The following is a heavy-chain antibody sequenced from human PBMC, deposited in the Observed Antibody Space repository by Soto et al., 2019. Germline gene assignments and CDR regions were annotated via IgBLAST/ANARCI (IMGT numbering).Heavy chain of an antibody. CDR3: ERRPHNSGERDG. V-gene: IGHV5-51*07. Sequence: HQMPGKGLEWMGIIYPGDSDTRYSPSFQGQVTISADKSISTAYLQWSSLKASDTAMYYCERRPHNSGERDGWGRGTTVT. CDR2: IYPGDSDT. J-gene: IGHJ6*02. D-gene: IGHD3-22*01.